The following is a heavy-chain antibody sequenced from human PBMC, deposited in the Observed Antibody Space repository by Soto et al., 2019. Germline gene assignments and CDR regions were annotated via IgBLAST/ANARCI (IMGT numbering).Heavy chain of an antibody. CDR3: AREGYYYYGMDV. V-gene: IGHV1-2*04. J-gene: IGHJ6*01. CDR2: INPNSGGT. Sequence: ASVKVSCKASGYTFTGYYMHWVRQAPGQGLEWMGWINPNSGGTNYAQKFQGWVTMTRDTSISTAYMELSRLRSDDTAVYYCAREGYYYYGMDVWGQGTTVTVYS. CDR1: GYTFTGYY.